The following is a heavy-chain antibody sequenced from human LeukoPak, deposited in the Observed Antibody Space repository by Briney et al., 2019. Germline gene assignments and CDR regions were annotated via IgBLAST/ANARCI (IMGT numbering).Heavy chain of an antibody. D-gene: IGHD3-3*01. V-gene: IGHV1-8*03. CDR1: GYTFTSYD. J-gene: IGHJ6*03. CDR3: ARAMGPPFVRFLEWSKNHYYYYYYMDV. Sequence: GASVKVSCKASGYTFTSYDINWVRQATGQGLEWMGWMNPNSGNTGYTQKFQGRVTITRNTSISTAYMELSSLRSEDTAVYYCARAMGPPFVRFLEWSKNHYYYYYYMDVWGKGTTVTVSS. CDR2: MNPNSGNT.